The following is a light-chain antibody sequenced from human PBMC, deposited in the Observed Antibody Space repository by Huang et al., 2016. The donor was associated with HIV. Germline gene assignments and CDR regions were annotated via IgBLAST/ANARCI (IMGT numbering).Light chain of an antibody. CDR2: DTS. CDR3: QQRSKWPLT. J-gene: IGKJ4*01. Sequence: EIVLTQSPVTLSLSPGNRATLSCRASQNIGTYLAWYQQKSGQAPRLRIYDTSNRAAGIPARFSASGSETDFTLTIDSLDPDDFAIYHCQQRSKWPLTFGGGTRVEMK. CDR1: QNIGTY. V-gene: IGKV3-11*01.